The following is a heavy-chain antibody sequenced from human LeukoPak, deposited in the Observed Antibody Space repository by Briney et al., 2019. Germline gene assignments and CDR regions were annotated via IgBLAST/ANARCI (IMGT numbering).Heavy chain of an antibody. D-gene: IGHD3-16*01. V-gene: IGHV4-59*11. CDR1: GGSISGHY. CDR2: IHYTGKP. Sequence: SETLSLTCSVSGGSISGHYWTWIRQPPGKGLEWIGQIHYTGKPDYNPSLKSRITISVDASKNQVSLQVSSVTAADSAVYYCARFGVDYDMDVWGHGTTVTVFS. CDR3: ARFGVDYDMDV. J-gene: IGHJ6*02.